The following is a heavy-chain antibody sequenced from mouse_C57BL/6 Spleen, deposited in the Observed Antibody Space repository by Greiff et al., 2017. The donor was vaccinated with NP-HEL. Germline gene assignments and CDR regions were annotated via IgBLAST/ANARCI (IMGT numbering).Heavy chain of an antibody. CDR1: GFTFSSYA. Sequence: EVKLVESGGGLVKPGGSLKLSCAASGFTFSSYAMSWVRQTPEKRLEWVATISDGGSYTYYPDNVKGRFTISRDNAKNNLYLQMSHLKSEDTAMYYCARARAYSNYDFDYWGQGTTLTVSS. CDR3: ARARAYSNYDFDY. D-gene: IGHD2-5*01. V-gene: IGHV5-4*03. CDR2: ISDGGSYT. J-gene: IGHJ2*01.